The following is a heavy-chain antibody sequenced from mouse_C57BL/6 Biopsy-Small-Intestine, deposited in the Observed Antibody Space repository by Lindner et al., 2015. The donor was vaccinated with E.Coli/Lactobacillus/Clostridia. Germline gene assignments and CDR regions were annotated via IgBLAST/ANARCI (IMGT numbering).Heavy chain of an antibody. J-gene: IGHJ2*01. CDR3: ARGIDGSYDY. Sequence: VQLQESGGGLVKPGGSLKLPCAASGFTFSDYGMHWVRQAPEKGLEWVAYISSGSRTIYYADTVKGRFTISRDNAKNTLFLQMTSLRSEDTAMYYCARGIDGSYDYWGQGTTLTVSS. CDR2: ISSGSRTI. CDR1: GFTFSDYG. V-gene: IGHV5-17*01. D-gene: IGHD2-3*01.